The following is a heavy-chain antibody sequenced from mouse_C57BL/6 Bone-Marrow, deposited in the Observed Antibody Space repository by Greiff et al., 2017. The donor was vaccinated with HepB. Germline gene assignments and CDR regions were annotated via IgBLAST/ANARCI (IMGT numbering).Heavy chain of an antibody. D-gene: IGHD1-1*01. CDR3: ALYYGSSYGDY. CDR2: INPNYGTT. Sequence: VHVKQSGPELVQPGASVKISCKASGYSFTDYNMNWVKQSNGKSLEWIGVINPNYGTTSYHQKFKGTATLTVDKSSSTADMQLNSLTSEDSAVYYCALYYGSSYGDYWCQGTTLTVSS. J-gene: IGHJ2*01. V-gene: IGHV1-39*01. CDR1: GYSFTDYN.